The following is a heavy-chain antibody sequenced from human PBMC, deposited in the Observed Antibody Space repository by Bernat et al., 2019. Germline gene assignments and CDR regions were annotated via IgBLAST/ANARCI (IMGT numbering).Heavy chain of an antibody. V-gene: IGHV3-33*01. CDR2: IWYDGSNK. CDR3: AREAGLVKYYFDY. J-gene: IGHJ4*02. D-gene: IGHD6-19*01. CDR1: GFTFSSYG. Sequence: QVQLVESGGGVVQPGRSLRLSCAASGFTFSSYGMHWVRQAPSKGLEWVAVIWYDGSNKYYADYVKGRFTISRDNSKNTLYLQMNSLRAEDTAVYYCAREAGLVKYYFDYWGQGTLVTVAS.